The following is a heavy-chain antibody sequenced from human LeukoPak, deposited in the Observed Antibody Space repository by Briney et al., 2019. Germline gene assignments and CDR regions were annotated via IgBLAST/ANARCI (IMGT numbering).Heavy chain of an antibody. D-gene: IGHD1-26*01. V-gene: IGHV4-61*02. Sequence: SETLSLTCTVSGGSISSGSYYWSWIRQPAGKGLEWIGRIYTSGSTNYNPSLKSRVTISVDTSKNQLSLKLSSVTAADTAVYYCARGHSGSYYYYFDYWGQGTLVTVSS. J-gene: IGHJ4*02. CDR2: IYTSGST. CDR3: ARGHSGSYYYYFDY. CDR1: GGSISSGSYY.